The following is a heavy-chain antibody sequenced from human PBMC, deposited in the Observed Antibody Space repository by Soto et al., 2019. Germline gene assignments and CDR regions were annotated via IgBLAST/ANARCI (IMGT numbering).Heavy chain of an antibody. CDR2: ISYDGSRQ. Sequence: QVQLVESGGGVVQPGRSLSLSCAASGFTFSTYTIHWVRQAPGKGLEWVAVISYDGSRQYYADSVKGRFAVSRDNSKDTVYLQMNSLRPEDTAVYYCAKDLRYSRAWYLKGYYFDSWGQGTLVTVSS. D-gene: IGHD6-19*01. J-gene: IGHJ4*02. CDR3: AKDLRYSRAWYLKGYYFDS. V-gene: IGHV3-30*18. CDR1: GFTFSTYT.